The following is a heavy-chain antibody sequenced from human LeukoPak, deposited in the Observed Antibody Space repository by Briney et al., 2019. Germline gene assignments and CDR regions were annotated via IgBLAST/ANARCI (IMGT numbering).Heavy chain of an antibody. CDR2: INHSGST. J-gene: IGHJ6*02. Sequence: SETLSLTCAVYGGSFSGYYWSWIRQPPGKGLEWIGEINHSGSTNYNPSLKSRVTISVDTSKNQFSLQLNSVTPEDTAVYYCARASYGYVQPYYYYYGMDVWGQGTTVTVSS. CDR1: GGSFSGYY. V-gene: IGHV4-34*01. CDR3: ARASYGYVQPYYYYYGMDV. D-gene: IGHD5-18*01.